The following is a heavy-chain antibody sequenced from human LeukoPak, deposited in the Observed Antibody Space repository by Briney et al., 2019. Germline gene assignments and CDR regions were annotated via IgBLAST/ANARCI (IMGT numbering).Heavy chain of an antibody. D-gene: IGHD3-9*01. CDR2: IYPGDSDT. Sequence: GESLKISCKGSGYSFTSYWIGWVRQIPGKGLEWMGIIYPGDSDTRYSPSFQGQVTISADKSISTAYLQWSSLKASDTAMYYCARRGAGYDILTGYHVNWFDPWGQGTLVTVSS. CDR1: GYSFTSYW. V-gene: IGHV5-51*01. CDR3: ARRGAGYDILTGYHVNWFDP. J-gene: IGHJ5*02.